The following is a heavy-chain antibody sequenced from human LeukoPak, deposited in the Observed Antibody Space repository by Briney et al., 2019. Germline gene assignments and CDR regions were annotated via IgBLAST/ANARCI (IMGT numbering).Heavy chain of an antibody. J-gene: IGHJ4*02. Sequence: SQTLSLTPTVSGGPIIRFSWSWIRQPPRKGVGCIGCIYYRGSTHYQPSLKSRATISVDTSKNQVSLRLSSVSAADTAVYYCAREQCASENSYCLDYWGQGTLVTGSS. CDR1: GGPIIRFS. D-gene: IGHD2-8*02. CDR3: AREQCASENSYCLDY. CDR2: IYYRGST. V-gene: IGHV4-59*12.